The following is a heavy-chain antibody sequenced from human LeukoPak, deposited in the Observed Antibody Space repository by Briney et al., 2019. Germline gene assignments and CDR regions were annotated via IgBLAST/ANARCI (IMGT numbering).Heavy chain of an antibody. CDR1: GFTFDDYA. V-gene: IGHV3-9*01. CDR3: AKAGSSGWFPLDY. CDR2: ISWNSGSI. D-gene: IGHD6-19*01. J-gene: IGHJ4*02. Sequence: GGSLRLSCAASGFTFDDYAMHWVRHAPGKGLEWVSGISWNSGSIGYADSVKGRFTISRDNAKNSLYLQMNSLRAEDTALYYCAKAGSSGWFPLDYWGQGTLVTVSS.